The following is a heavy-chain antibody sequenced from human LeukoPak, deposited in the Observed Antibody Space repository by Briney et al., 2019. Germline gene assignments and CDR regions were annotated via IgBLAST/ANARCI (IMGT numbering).Heavy chain of an antibody. CDR3: ARGAISVAALYFDY. CDR2: ISSSSSTI. V-gene: IGHV3-48*01. Sequence: PGGSLRLSCAASGFTFSSYSMNWVRQASGKGLEWVSYISSSSSTIYYADSVKGRFTISRDNAKNSLCLQMNSLRAEDTAVYYCARGAISVAALYFDYWGQGTLVTVSS. D-gene: IGHD6-19*01. CDR1: GFTFSSYS. J-gene: IGHJ4*02.